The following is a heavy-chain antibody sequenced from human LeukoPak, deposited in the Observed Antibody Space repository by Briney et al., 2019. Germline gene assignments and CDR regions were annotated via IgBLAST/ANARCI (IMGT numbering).Heavy chain of an antibody. CDR2: ISGSGGST. CDR3: AKHLPGTVTTYLGWFDP. CDR1: GFTFSSYA. J-gene: IGHJ5*02. V-gene: IGHV3-23*01. Sequence: GGSLRLSCAASGFTFSSYAMSWVRQAPGKGLEWVSDISGSGGSTYYADSVKGRFTISRDNSKNTLYLQMNSLRAEDTVVYYCAKHLPGTVTTYLGWFDPWRQGTLVTVSS. D-gene: IGHD4-17*01.